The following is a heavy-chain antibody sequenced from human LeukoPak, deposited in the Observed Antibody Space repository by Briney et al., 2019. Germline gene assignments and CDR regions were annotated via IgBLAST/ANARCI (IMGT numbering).Heavy chain of an antibody. Sequence: SETLSLTCTVSGGSIISSSYYWGWIRQPPGKGLEWIGNIYYSGSTYYNPSLKSRVTISVDTSKNQFSLKMFSVTAADTAVYYCARVRFYYGSGSHDFDYWGQGTLVTVSS. CDR1: GGSIISSSYY. J-gene: IGHJ4*02. CDR3: ARVRFYYGSGSHDFDY. V-gene: IGHV4-39*01. CDR2: IYYSGST. D-gene: IGHD3-10*01.